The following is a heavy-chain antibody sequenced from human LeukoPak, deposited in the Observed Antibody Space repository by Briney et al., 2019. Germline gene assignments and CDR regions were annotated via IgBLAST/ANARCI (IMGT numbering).Heavy chain of an antibody. CDR3: AVEGTLLGGDYY. V-gene: IGHV1-8*01. CDR1: GYTFNDHD. J-gene: IGHJ4*02. D-gene: IGHD3-3*01. CDR2: MNPDSGNA. Sequence: ASVKVSCKTPGYTFNDHDINWVRQVTGQGLEWMGWMNPDSGNADYVHKFQGRVTMTRNSSTSTAYLELSSLSSDDTAVYYCAVEGTLLGGDYYWGQGTLVTVSS.